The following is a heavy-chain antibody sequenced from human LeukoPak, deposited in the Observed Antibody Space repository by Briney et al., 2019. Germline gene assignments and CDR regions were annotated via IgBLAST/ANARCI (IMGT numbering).Heavy chain of an antibody. CDR1: GFTFSSYA. Sequence: TGGSLRLSCAASGFTFSSYAMHWVRQAPGKGLEWVAVISYDGSNKYYADSVKGRFTISRDNSKNTLYLQMNSLRAEDTAVYYCARGSGWHWEAFDYWGQGTLVTVSS. D-gene: IGHD6-19*01. CDR3: ARGSGWHWEAFDY. V-gene: IGHV3-30-3*01. CDR2: ISYDGSNK. J-gene: IGHJ4*02.